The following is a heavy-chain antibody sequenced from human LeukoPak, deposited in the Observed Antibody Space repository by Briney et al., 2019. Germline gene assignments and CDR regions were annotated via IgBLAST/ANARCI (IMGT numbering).Heavy chain of an antibody. D-gene: IGHD1-14*01. V-gene: IGHV3-23*01. CDR2: ISGSGGST. CDR1: GFTFSSYA. Sequence: GGSLRLSCAASGFTFSSYAMSWVRQAPGTGLEWVSAISGSGGSTYYADSVKGRFTISRDNSKNTLYLQMNSLRAEDTAVYYCAKDSPGGYYYYGMDVWGQGTTVTVSS. J-gene: IGHJ6*02. CDR3: AKDSPGGYYYYGMDV.